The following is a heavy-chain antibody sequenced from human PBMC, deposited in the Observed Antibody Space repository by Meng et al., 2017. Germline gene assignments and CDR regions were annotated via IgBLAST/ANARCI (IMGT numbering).Heavy chain of an antibody. CDR3: ARDDYSNYLPFDY. D-gene: IGHD4-11*01. Sequence: QVELVEAGAEGKKPGSSGKASCKASGGTFSSYAISWVRQAPGQGLEWMGGIIPIFGTANYAQKFQGRVTITADESTSTAYMELSSLRSEDTAVYYCARDDYSNYLPFDYWGQGTLVTVSS. V-gene: IGHV1-69*01. CDR1: GGTFSSYA. J-gene: IGHJ4*02. CDR2: IIPIFGTA.